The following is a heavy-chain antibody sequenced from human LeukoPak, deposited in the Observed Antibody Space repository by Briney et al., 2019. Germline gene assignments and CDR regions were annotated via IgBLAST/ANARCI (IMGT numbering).Heavy chain of an antibody. CDR1: GGSISSYY. CDR2: IYYSGST. D-gene: IGHD3-10*01. V-gene: IGHV4-59*01. Sequence: SETLSLTCTVSGGSISSYYWSWIRQPPGKGLEWIGYIYYSGSTNYNPSLKSRVTISVDTSKNQFSLKLSSVTAADTAVYYCAREAFGSGRDDAFDIWGQGTMVTVSS. CDR3: AREAFGSGRDDAFDI. J-gene: IGHJ3*02.